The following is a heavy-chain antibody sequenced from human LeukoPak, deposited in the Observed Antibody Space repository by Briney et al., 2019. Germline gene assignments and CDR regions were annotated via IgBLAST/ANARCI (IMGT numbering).Heavy chain of an antibody. CDR1: GFTFSSYS. J-gene: IGHJ4*02. V-gene: IGHV3-21*01. D-gene: IGHD2-21*02. CDR3: ARGLPALAYCGGDCWYFDY. Sequence: GGSLRLSCAASGFTFSSYSMNWVRQAPGKGLEWVSSISSSSSYIYYADSVKGRFTISRDNSKNTLYLQMNSLRAEDTAVYYCARGLPALAYCGGDCWYFDYWGQGTLVTVSS. CDR2: ISSSSSYI.